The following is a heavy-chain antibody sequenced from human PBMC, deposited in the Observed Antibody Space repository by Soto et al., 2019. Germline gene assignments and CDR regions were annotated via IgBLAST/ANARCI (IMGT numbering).Heavy chain of an antibody. Sequence: EVQLVESGGNLVQPGGSLRFSCVASGFTFSSYWMTWVRQAPGKGLEWVGNIKQDGGEKNYVDSVKGRFTISRDNAKSSVYVQMNSLRAEDTAVYYCAREIVVARGASYFDYWGPGTLVTVSS. J-gene: IGHJ4*02. V-gene: IGHV3-7*04. CDR1: GFTFSSYW. D-gene: IGHD2-2*01. CDR3: AREIVVARGASYFDY. CDR2: IKQDGGEK.